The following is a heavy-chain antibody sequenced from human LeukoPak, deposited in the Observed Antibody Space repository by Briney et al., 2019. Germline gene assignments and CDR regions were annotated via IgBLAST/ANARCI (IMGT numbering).Heavy chain of an antibody. V-gene: IGHV3-23*01. CDR2: IRVSDGAR. Sequence: PGGSLRLSCVASGFAFPTYAMMWVRQVPGKGLEWVSSIRVSDGARFYADSVKGRFTMSRDNPKNTVYLEMNNLNAGDTAVYYCARDREGGYSGYDPPVAQNYWGQGTLVSVSS. D-gene: IGHD5-12*01. CDR1: GFAFPTYA. J-gene: IGHJ4*02. CDR3: ARDREGGYSGYDPPVAQNY.